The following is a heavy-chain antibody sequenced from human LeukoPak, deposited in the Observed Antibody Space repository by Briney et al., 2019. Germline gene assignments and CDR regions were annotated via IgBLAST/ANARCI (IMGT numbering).Heavy chain of an antibody. J-gene: IGHJ4*02. V-gene: IGHV3-7*01. Sequence: GGSLRLSCAASGFTFSSYAMSWVRQAPGKGLEWVANIKGDGSQKYYVDSVKGRFTISRDNAKNSLYLQMSSLRAEDTAVYYCVSRLVPGLRWGRGTLVIVSS. CDR3: VSRLVPGLR. D-gene: IGHD4-11*01. CDR2: IKGDGSQK. CDR1: GFTFSSYA.